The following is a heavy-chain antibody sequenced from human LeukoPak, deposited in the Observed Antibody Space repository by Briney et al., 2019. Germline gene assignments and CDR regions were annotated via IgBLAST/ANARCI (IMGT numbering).Heavy chain of an antibody. V-gene: IGHV1-69*13. CDR2: IIPIFGTA. Sequence: ASVKVSCKASGGTFSSYAISWVRQAPGQGLEWMGGIIPIFGTANYAQKFQGRVTITADESTSTAYMELSSLRSEDTAVYYCARVQPMLTNKPHFDYWGQGALVTVSS. J-gene: IGHJ4*02. D-gene: IGHD3-16*01. CDR3: ARVQPMLTNKPHFDY. CDR1: GGTFSSYA.